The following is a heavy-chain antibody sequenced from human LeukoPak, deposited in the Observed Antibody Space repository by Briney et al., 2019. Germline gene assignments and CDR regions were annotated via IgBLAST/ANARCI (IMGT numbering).Heavy chain of an antibody. Sequence: SETLSLTCAVYGGSFSGYYWSWIRQPPGKGLEWIGEINHSGSTTNNPSLKSRLTISVDTSKSQFSLKLSSVTAADTAVYDCARGGVVVVPAAMRHFDYWGQGTLVTVSS. CDR1: GGSFSGYY. D-gene: IGHD2-2*01. CDR3: ARGGVVVVPAAMRHFDY. CDR2: INHSGST. J-gene: IGHJ4*02. V-gene: IGHV4-34*01.